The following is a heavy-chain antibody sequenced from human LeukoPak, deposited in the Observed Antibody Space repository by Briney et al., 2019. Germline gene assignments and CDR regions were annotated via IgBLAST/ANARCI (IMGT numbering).Heavy chain of an antibody. CDR3: ASGDGYNIDY. J-gene: IGHJ4*02. CDR2: IYYSGST. D-gene: IGHD5-24*01. Sequence: SQTLSHTCTVSGGSIISGGYYWSWIRQHPGKGLEWIGYIYYSGSTYYNPSLKSRLTISVDTSKNQFSLNLTSVTAADTAVYYCASGDGYNIDYWGQGTLVTVSS. V-gene: IGHV4-31*03. CDR1: GGSIISGGYY.